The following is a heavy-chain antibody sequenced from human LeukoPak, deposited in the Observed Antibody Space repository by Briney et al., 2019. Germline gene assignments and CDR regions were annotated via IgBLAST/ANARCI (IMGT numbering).Heavy chain of an antibody. CDR1: GGSFSGYY. CDR3: ARGGGILRLKNFDY. J-gene: IGHJ4*02. CDR2: INHSGST. Sequence: SETLSLTCAVYGGSFSGYYWSWIRQPPGKGLEWTGEINHSGSTNYNPSLKSRVTISVDTSKNQFSLKLSSVTAADTAVYYCARGGGILRLKNFDYWGQGTLVTVSS. V-gene: IGHV4-34*01. D-gene: IGHD2-15*01.